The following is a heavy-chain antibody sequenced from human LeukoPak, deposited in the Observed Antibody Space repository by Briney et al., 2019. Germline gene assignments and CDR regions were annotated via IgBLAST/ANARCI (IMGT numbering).Heavy chain of an antibody. CDR3: AGDYNFLTGLNY. V-gene: IGHV3-73*01. Sequence: GGSLRLSCAASGLTFSGSGIHWVRQASGKGLEWLGRIGRQGDSDATRYAASLKGKFTISRVDSRNTAYLQMNSLKTEDAAVYYCAGDYNFLTGLNYWGQGTLVTVSS. J-gene: IGHJ4*02. CDR2: IGRQGDSDAT. D-gene: IGHD3-9*01. CDR1: GLTFSGSG.